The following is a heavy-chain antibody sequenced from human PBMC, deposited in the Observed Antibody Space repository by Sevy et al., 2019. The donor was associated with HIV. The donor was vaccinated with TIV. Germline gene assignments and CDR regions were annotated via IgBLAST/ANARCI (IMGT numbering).Heavy chain of an antibody. CDR2: ITSSGDTT. CDR1: GFTFGNYA. V-gene: IGHV3-23*01. D-gene: IGHD3-22*01. Sequence: GGSLRLSCAVSGFTFGNYAMSWVRQAPGKGLEWVSSITSSGDTTYYTDSVKGRFTISRDNSKNTLYLQMNSLRAEDTAVYFCAKEQGYYYDRTGEYYFDYWGQGTLVIVSS. CDR3: AKEQGYYYDRTGEYYFDY. J-gene: IGHJ4*02.